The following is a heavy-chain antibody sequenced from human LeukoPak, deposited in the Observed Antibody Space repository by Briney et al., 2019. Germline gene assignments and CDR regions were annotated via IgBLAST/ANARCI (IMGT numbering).Heavy chain of an antibody. Sequence: PSETLSLTCTVSGYSLSSGYYWGWIRQPPGKGLEWIGSIYHSGSTYYNPSLKSRVTISVDTSKNQFSLKLSSVTAADTAVYYCARVHGYSSGWDYFDYWGQGTLVTVSS. CDR2: IYHSGST. CDR1: GYSLSSGYY. CDR3: ARVHGYSSGWDYFDY. D-gene: IGHD6-19*01. V-gene: IGHV4-38-2*02. J-gene: IGHJ4*02.